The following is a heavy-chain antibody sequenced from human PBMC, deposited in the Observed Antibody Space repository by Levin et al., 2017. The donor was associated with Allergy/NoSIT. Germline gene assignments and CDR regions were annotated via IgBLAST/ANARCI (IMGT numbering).Heavy chain of an antibody. CDR3: ARVPREVTSV. Sequence: GASVKVSCKASGYTFTSYDINWVRQATGQGLEWMGYLNPNSGKIGYAQKFQGRVTLTSNTSINTAYMELSSLRSEDTAVYYCARVPREVTSVWGQGTLVTVSS. V-gene: IGHV1-8*01. J-gene: IGHJ4*01. CDR1: GYTFTSYD. CDR2: LNPNSGKI. D-gene: IGHD3-16*01.